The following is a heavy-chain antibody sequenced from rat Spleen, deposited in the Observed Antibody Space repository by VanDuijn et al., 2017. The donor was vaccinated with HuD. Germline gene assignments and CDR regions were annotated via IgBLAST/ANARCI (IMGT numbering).Heavy chain of an antibody. CDR2: ISCDGSST. CDR3: TRDVTIAAISTYDY. D-gene: IGHD1-2*01. Sequence: EVQLVESDGVLVQPGRSLKLSCAASGITFSDYYMAWVRQAPTKGLEWVATISCDGSSTSYRDSVKGRFTISRDSAKSTLCLHMDSLRSEGTATYYCTRDVTIAAISTYDYWGQGVMVTVSS. J-gene: IGHJ2*01. CDR1: GITFSDYY. V-gene: IGHV5-29*01.